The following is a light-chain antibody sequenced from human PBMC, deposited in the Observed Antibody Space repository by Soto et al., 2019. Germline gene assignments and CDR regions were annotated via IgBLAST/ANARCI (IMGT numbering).Light chain of an antibody. Sequence: EIVLTQSPGTLSLSPGERATLSCRASQSVSNTYLAWYQQKPGQAPRLLIYDASSRATGIPDRFSGSGSGTDFTLTISSLEPEDFAVYYCQQRSNWPTFGQGTKLEI. CDR1: QSVSNTY. V-gene: IGKV3D-20*02. CDR2: DAS. J-gene: IGKJ2*01. CDR3: QQRSNWPT.